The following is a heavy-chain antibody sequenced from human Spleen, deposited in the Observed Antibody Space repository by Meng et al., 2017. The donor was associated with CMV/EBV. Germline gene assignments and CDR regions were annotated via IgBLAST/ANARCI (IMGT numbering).Heavy chain of an antibody. D-gene: IGHD3-3*01. CDR2: IRYDGNNK. V-gene: IGHV3-30*02. Sequence: GGSLRLSCAASGFSFGSYGMQWVRQAPGKGREWVAFIRYDGNNKDYGDSVKDRFTVSRDNSKNMVYLQMNSLRAEDTAVYYCAKDDSAYFDFRSGYSTPPDYWGQGTLVTVSS. CDR1: GFSFGSYG. CDR3: AKDDSAYFDFRSGYSTPPDY. J-gene: IGHJ4*02.